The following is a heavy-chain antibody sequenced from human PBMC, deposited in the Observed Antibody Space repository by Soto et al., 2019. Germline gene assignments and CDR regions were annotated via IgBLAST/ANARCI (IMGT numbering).Heavy chain of an antibody. J-gene: IGHJ3*02. D-gene: IGHD1-1*01. V-gene: IGHV5-51*01. CDR1: GYSFTSYW. CDR2: IYPGDSDT. CDR3: ASAGPRYVWNDYLIGPDAFDI. Sequence: GESLKISCKGSGYSFTSYWIGWVRQMPGKGLEWMGIIYPGDSDTRYSPSFQGQVTISVDKSISTAYLQWSSLKASDTAMYYCASAGPRYVWNDYLIGPDAFDIWGQGTMVTV.